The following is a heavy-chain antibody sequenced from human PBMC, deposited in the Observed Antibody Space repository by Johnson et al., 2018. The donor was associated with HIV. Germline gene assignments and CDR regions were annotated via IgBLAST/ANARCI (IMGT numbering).Heavy chain of an antibody. Sequence: QMLLVESGGGLVQPGGSLRLSCVASGFTFSSSAMHWVRQAPGQGLQWVALISYDGSIKYFADSVKGRFTISRDNSKNTLHLQMNSLRAEDTALYYCAKDIQAEHLQEGAFDIWGQGTMVTVSS. CDR1: GFTFSSSA. CDR2: ISYDGSIK. CDR3: AKDIQAEHLQEGAFDI. V-gene: IGHV3-30-3*01. D-gene: IGHD6-13*01. J-gene: IGHJ3*02.